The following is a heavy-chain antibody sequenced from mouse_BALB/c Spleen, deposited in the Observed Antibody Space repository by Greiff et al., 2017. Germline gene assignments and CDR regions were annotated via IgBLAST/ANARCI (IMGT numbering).Heavy chain of an antibody. CDR2: IWAGGST. D-gene: IGHD2-14*01. CDR1: GFSLTSYG. Sequence: VQLVESGPGLVAPSQSLSITCTVSGFSLTSYGVHWVRQPPGKGLEWLGVIWAGGSTNYNSALMSRLSISKDNSKSQVFLKMNSLQTDDTAMYYCAREGYRYHYFDYWGQGTTLTVSS. CDR3: AREGYRYHYFDY. V-gene: IGHV2-9*02. J-gene: IGHJ2*01.